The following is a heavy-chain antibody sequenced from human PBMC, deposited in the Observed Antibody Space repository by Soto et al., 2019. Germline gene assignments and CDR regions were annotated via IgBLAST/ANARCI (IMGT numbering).Heavy chain of an antibody. J-gene: IGHJ4*02. Sequence: PTQTLTLNCTFYGLSLRTSGSGVGCLRQPAGKGLESLARIHWHEDKYYRQSLESRLTISKATSKNQVVSTMTNMDPVDTSTYSCEYNRWGPIVYWGQGTLVTVSS. CDR3: EYNRWGPIVY. CDR1: GLSLRTSGSG. CDR2: IHWHEDK. D-gene: IGHD1-20*01. V-gene: IGHV2-5*01.